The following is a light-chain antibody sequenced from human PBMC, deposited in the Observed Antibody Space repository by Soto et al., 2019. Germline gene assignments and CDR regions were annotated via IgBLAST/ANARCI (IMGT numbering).Light chain of an antibody. CDR3: HSYQL. V-gene: IGLV2-14*03. J-gene: IGLJ2*01. CDR1: SNDIGSYNY. Sequence: QSALTQPASLSGSPGQSINISCTGSSNDIGSYNYVSWYQQHPGKAPKLIIFDVSNRPSGVSNRFSGSRSGNTASLTISQLQTEDEADYFCHSYQLIGGGTKVTVL. CDR2: DVS.